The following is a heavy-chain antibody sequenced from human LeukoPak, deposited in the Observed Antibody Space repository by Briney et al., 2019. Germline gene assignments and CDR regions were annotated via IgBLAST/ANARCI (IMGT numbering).Heavy chain of an antibody. D-gene: IGHD3-22*01. J-gene: IGHJ4*02. Sequence: SETLSLTCTVSGGSINSYYWSWIRQPPGKGLEWIGYIYYSGSTNYNPSLKSRVTISVDTSKNQFSLKLSSVTAADTAVYYCARASSGYYYDCFDYWGQGTLVTVSS. CDR1: GGSINSYY. CDR3: ARASSGYYYDCFDY. V-gene: IGHV4-59*12. CDR2: IYYSGST.